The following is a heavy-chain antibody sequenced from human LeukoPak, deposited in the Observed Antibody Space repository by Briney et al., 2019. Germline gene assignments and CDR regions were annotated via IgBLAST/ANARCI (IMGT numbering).Heavy chain of an antibody. CDR1: GFTFSSYS. D-gene: IGHD2-2*01. J-gene: IGHJ4*02. V-gene: IGHV3-21*01. Sequence: GGSLRLSCAASGFTFSSYSMTWVRQAPGKGLEWVSSISSSSSYIYYADSVKGRFTISRDNAKNSLYLQMNSLRAEDTAVYYCARAPLYCSSTSCFYYFDYWGQGTLVTVSS. CDR3: ARAPLYCSSTSCFYYFDY. CDR2: ISSSSSYI.